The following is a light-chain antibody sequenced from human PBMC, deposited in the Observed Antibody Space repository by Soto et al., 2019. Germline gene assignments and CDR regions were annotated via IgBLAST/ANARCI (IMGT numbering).Light chain of an antibody. CDR1: QSLSNF. CDR3: QQRTNWPLTT. V-gene: IGKV3-11*01. Sequence: EIVLTQSPATLSLSPGERATLSCRASQSLSNFLAWYQQKPGQAPRLLIYDASNRATGIPARFSGSGSGTDFTLTIRSLEPEDFAIYYCQQRTNWPLTTFGHGTRLEIK. J-gene: IGKJ5*01. CDR2: DAS.